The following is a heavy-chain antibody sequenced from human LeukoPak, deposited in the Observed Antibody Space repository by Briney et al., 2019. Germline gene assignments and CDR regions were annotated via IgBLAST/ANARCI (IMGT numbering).Heavy chain of an antibody. CDR2: ISGGGGST. Sequence: GGSLRLSCAGSGFTFARHALTWVRQAPGMGLEWVSTISGGGGSTHYADSVKGRFTISRDNSKDTVFLQMNNLRAEDTAIYYCAREGGSCTSDSCSDYFDYWGQGTLVTVSP. CDR1: GFTFARHA. J-gene: IGHJ4*02. V-gene: IGHV3-23*01. D-gene: IGHD2-2*01. CDR3: AREGGSCTSDSCSDYFDY.